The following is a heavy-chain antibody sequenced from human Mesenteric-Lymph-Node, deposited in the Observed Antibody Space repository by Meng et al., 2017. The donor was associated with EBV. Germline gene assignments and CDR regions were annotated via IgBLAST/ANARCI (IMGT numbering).Heavy chain of an antibody. J-gene: IGHJ5*02. CDR3: ARTGGYSGSEFDP. Sequence: VILVQSGAEVTRPGSSVKVSCKASGGTFSSYAISWVRQAPGQGLEWMGGIIPIFGTPNYAQKFQGRVTITADESTSTAYMELSSLRSEDTAVYYCARTGGYSGSEFDPWGQGTLVTASS. V-gene: IGHV1-69*01. CDR1: GGTFSSYA. CDR2: IIPIFGTP. D-gene: IGHD5-12*01.